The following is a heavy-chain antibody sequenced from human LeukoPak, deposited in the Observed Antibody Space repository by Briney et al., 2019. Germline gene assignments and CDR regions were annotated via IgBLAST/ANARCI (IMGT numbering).Heavy chain of an antibody. CDR1: GGSISSYY. J-gene: IGHJ1*01. CDR3: ARGGYYDSSGYYYVGYFQH. V-gene: IGHV4-59*01. Sequence: PSETLSLTCTVSGGSISSYYWSWIRQPPGKGLEWIGYIYYSGSTNYNPSLKSGVTISVDTSKNQFSLKLSSVTAADTAVYYCARGGYYDSSGYYYVGYFQHWGQGTLVTVSS. CDR2: IYYSGST. D-gene: IGHD3-22*01.